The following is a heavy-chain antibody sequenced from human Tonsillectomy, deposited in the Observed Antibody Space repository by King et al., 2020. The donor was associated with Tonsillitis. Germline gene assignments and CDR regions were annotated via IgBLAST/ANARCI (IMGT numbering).Heavy chain of an antibody. J-gene: IGHJ4*02. V-gene: IGHV3-33*08. CDR3: AREHLAEGSYFAY. CDR1: GFTFSSYG. D-gene: IGHD3-10*01. CDR2: IWYDGSKK. Sequence: VQLVESGGGVVQPGRSLRLSCAASGFTFSSYGMHWVRQAPGKGLEWGAVIWYDGSKKYYADSVKGRFTISRDNSKNTLYLQMNSLRAEDTAVYYCAREHLAEGSYFAYWGQGTLVTVSS.